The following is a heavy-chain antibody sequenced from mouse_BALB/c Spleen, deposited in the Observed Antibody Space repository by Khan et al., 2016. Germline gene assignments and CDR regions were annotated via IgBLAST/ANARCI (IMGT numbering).Heavy chain of an antibody. J-gene: IGHJ3*01. V-gene: IGHV3-2*02. D-gene: IGHD2-4*01. CDR3: ARSMSTTGFAY. Sequence: EVQLQESGPGLVKPSQSLSLTCTVTGYSITSDYAWNWIRQFPGNKLEWMGYISYSGSTSYNPSLKSRISITRDTSKNQFFLQLNSVTTEDTATSYCARSMSTTGFAYWGQGTLVTVSA. CDR2: ISYSGST. CDR1: GYSITSDYA.